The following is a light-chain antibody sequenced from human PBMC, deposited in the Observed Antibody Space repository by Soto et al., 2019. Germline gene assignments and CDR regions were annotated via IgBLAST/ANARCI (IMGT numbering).Light chain of an antibody. CDR1: QSVSSY. CDR2: DAS. CDR3: QQRSNSPPT. V-gene: IGKV3-11*01. Sequence: EIVLTQSPATLSLSPGERATLSCRASQSVSSYLAWYQQKPGQAPRLLIYDASNRATGIPARFSGSGSGTDFPLTISSLEPEDFAVYYCQQRSNSPPTFGQGTKVEIK. J-gene: IGKJ1*01.